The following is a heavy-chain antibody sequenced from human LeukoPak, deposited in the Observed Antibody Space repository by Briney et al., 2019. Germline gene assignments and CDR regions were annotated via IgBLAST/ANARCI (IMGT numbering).Heavy chain of an antibody. CDR3: ARARWQLVPYFDS. J-gene: IGHJ4*02. V-gene: IGHV1-2*02. CDR2: LNPHSGGT. D-gene: IGHD6-6*01. CDR1: GYTFTVYY. Sequence: PSVKLSRKASGYTFTVYYMHWVRRAPGQGLEWMGCLNPHSGGTNLAQTFQGRVAMPRDTSISTAYLELGSLRCDDTAVLFCARARWQLVPYFDSWGEGALGTVSS.